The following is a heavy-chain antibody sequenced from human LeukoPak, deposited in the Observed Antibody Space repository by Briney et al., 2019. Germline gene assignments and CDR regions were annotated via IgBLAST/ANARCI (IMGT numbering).Heavy chain of an antibody. CDR2: IKQDESEK. D-gene: IGHD1-1*01. J-gene: IGHJ4*02. V-gene: IGHV3-7*01. CDR3: ARDKIEGPTKLDY. CDR1: GFTLSSYW. Sequence: PGGSLRLSCAASGFTLSSYWMSWVRQAPGKGLEWVANIKQDESEKYYADSLKGRFTISRDNAKNSLYLQMNSLRAEDTAVYYCARDKIEGPTKLDYWGQGILVTVSS.